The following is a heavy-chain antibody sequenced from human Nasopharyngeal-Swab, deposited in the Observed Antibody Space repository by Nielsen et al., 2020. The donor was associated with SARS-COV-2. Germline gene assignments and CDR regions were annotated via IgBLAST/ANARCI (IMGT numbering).Heavy chain of an antibody. Sequence: ASVKVSCKASGYTFTGYYMHWVRQAPGQGLEWMGIINPSGGSTSYAQKFQGRVTMTRDTSTSTVYMKLSSLRSEDTAVYYCARDISKTMVKAYYYYGMDVWGQGTTVTVSS. CDR2: INPSGGST. CDR3: ARDISKTMVKAYYYYGMDV. V-gene: IGHV1-46*01. D-gene: IGHD4/OR15-4a*01. CDR1: GYTFTGYY. J-gene: IGHJ6*02.